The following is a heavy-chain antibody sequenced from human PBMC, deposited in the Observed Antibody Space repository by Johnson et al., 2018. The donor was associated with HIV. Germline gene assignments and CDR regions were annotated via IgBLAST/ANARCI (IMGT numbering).Heavy chain of an antibody. J-gene: IGHJ3*02. CDR1: GFTFSSYA. Sequence: QVQLVESGGGVVQPGRSLRLSCAASGFTFSSYAMHWVRQAPGKGLEWVAVISYDGSNKYYADSVKGRFTISRDNSNNTLHLQMNSLRPEDTAVYYCARDLARRGGAAFDIWGQGTMVTVSS. D-gene: IGHD1-26*01. CDR2: ISYDGSNK. V-gene: IGHV3-30*14. CDR3: ARDLARRGGAAFDI.